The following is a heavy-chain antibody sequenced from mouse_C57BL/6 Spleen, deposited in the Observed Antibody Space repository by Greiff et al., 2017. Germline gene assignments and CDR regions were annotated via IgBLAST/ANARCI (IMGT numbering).Heavy chain of an antibody. CDR1: GFSLTSYG. CDR3: AILTGPNWYFEG. CDR2: IWGDGST. Sequence: QVQLKESGPGLVAPSQSLSLTCTVSGFSLTSYGVSWVRQPPGKGLEWLGVIWGDGSTNYHSALISRLSISKDNCKRQVFLKLNSLQTDDTATYYWAILTGPNWYFEGWGTGTTDTVAS. J-gene: IGHJ1*03. V-gene: IGHV2-3*01.